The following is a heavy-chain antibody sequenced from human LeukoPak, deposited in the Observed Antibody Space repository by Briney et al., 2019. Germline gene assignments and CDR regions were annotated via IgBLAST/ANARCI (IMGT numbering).Heavy chain of an antibody. CDR3: ARGPDYDILADYFDY. J-gene: IGHJ4*02. CDR2: ISGSGGST. D-gene: IGHD3-9*01. V-gene: IGHV3-23*01. CDR1: GFTFSSYG. Sequence: GVTLRLSGAASGFTFSSYGMSWLRQAPGKGREWVSDISGSGGSTYYADSVKGRFTISRDNSKNTLYLQMNSLRPEDTAVYYCARGPDYDILADYFDYWGQGTLVTASS.